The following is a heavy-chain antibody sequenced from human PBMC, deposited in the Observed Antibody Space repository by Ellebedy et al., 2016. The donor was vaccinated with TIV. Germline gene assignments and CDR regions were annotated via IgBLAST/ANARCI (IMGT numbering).Heavy chain of an antibody. CDR3: ARGYSGTYRVDY. CDR1: GFTFSSYW. V-gene: IGHV3-74*03. D-gene: IGHD1-26*01. Sequence: GGSLRLSCAVSGFTFSSYWMHWVRQAPGKGLVWVSRINSDGSSTTYADSVKGRFTISRDNARNTLYLQMNSLRAEETAVYYCARGYSGTYRVDYWGQGTTVTVSS. J-gene: IGHJ4*03. CDR2: INSDGSST.